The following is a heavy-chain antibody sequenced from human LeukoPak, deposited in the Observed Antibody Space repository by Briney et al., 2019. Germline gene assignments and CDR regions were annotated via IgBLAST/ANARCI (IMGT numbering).Heavy chain of an antibody. J-gene: IGHJ4*02. CDR3: ARLIKGMVRGVSFDY. Sequence: PSETLSLTCTVSGGSISSYYWSWIRQPPGKGLEWIGYIYYSGSTNYNPSLKSRVTISVDTSKNQFSLKLSSVTAADTAVYYCARLIKGMVRGVSFDYWGQGTLVTVSS. V-gene: IGHV4-59*08. CDR1: GGSISSYY. CDR2: IYYSGST. D-gene: IGHD3-10*01.